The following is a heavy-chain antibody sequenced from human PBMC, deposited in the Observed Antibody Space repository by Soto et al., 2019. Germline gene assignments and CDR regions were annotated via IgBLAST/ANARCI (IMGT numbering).Heavy chain of an antibody. CDR2: ISAYNGNT. D-gene: IGHD4-17*01. J-gene: IGHJ6*02. V-gene: IGHV1-18*01. CDR1: GYTFTSYG. CDR3: ARVLPVTTTFVYYYGMDV. Sequence: QVQLVQSGAEVKKPGASVKVSCKASGYTFTSYGISWVRQAPGQGLEWMGWISAYNGNTNYAQKPQGRVTMTTDTSTSTAYMELRSLRSDDTAVYYCARVLPVTTTFVYYYGMDVWGQGTTVTVSS.